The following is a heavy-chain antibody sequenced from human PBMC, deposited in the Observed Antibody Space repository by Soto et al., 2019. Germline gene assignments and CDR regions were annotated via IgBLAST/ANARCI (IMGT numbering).Heavy chain of an antibody. V-gene: IGHV4-34*01. D-gene: IGHD6-6*01. J-gene: IGHJ6*03. Sequence: PSETLSLTCAVYGGSFSGYYWSWIRQPPGKGLEWIGEINHSGSTNYNPSLKSRVTISVDTSKNQFSLKLSSVTAADTAVYYCAREERLSSSSSYYYYYMDVWGKGTTVTVSS. CDR2: INHSGST. CDR3: AREERLSSSSSYYYYYMDV. CDR1: GGSFSGYY.